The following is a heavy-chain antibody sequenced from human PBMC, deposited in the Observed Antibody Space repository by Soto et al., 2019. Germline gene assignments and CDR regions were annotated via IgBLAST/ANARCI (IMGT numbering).Heavy chain of an antibody. D-gene: IGHD6-13*01. CDR1: GFTLSNAR. V-gene: IGHV3-15*01. CDR2: IKSKTESGTT. CDR3: TTDLRVLARQD. J-gene: IGHJ4*02. Sequence: GPLRLACAASGFTLSNARMTWVRPAPGKGLEWVGRIKSKTESGTTDYAAPVKGRFTISRDDSKNRLYLQMNSLKTEDTAVYYCTTDLRVLARQDGGQASLGSVSS.